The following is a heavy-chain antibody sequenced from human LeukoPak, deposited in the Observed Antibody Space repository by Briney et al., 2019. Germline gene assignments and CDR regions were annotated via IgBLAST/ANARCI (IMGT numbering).Heavy chain of an antibody. Sequence: PSQTLSLTCAISGDSVSSNSAAWNWIRQSPSRGLEWLGRTYYRSKWYNDYAVSVQSRITINPDTSKNQFSLQLNSVTPEDTAVYYCARLSYSHNRPVYYYYYYMDVWGKGTTVTVSS. V-gene: IGHV6-1*01. CDR1: GDSVSSNSAA. J-gene: IGHJ6*03. D-gene: IGHD1-26*01. CDR2: TYYRSKWYN. CDR3: ARLSYSHNRPVYYYYYYMDV.